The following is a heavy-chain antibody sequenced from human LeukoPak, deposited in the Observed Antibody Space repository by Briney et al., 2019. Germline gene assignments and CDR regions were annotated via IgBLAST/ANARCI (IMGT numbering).Heavy chain of an antibody. J-gene: IGHJ6*03. Sequence: ETLSLTCAVYGGSFSGYYWSWIRQPPGKGLEWVSTLSTGGGTAYYADSVKGRFTISRDNSKNTLYLQMNSLRVEDTAVYFCAKGTSWINPYYYMDVWGKGTTVTVSS. D-gene: IGHD2-2*01. CDR1: GGSFSGYY. CDR3: AKGTSWINPYYYMDV. V-gene: IGHV3-23*01. CDR2: LSTGGGTA.